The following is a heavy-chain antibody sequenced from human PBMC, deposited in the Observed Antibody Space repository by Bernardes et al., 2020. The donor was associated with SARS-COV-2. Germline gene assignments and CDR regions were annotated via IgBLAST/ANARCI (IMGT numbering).Heavy chain of an antibody. CDR1: GYTFSSYP. J-gene: IGHJ4*02. CDR3: SRVGIYGAFDF. Sequence: ASVKVSCKASGYTFSSYPIHWVRQAPGQSLEWMGWITGGNGNTAYSEKFQGRFTISRDTSATTAYMELRSLRSEDTALYYCSRVGIYGAFDFWGQGTPVTVSS. V-gene: IGHV1-3*01. CDR2: ITGGNGNT. D-gene: IGHD6-13*01.